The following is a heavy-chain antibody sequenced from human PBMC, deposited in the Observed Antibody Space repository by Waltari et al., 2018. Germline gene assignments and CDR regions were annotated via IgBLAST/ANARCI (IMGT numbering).Heavy chain of an antibody. CDR1: GFTFRSYA. V-gene: IGHV3-23*01. CDR2: ISGSGGST. Sequence: EVQLLESGGGLVQPGGSLSLSCAASGFTFRSYAMRWVRQAPGKGLEWVSAISGSGGSTYYADSVKGRFTISRDNSKNTLYLQMNSLRAEDTAVYYCARSRGRYFDYWGQGTLVTVSS. CDR3: ARSRGRYFDY. J-gene: IGHJ4*02.